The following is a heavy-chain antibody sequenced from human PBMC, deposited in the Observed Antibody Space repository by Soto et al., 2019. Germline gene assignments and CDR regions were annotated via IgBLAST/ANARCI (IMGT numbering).Heavy chain of an antibody. V-gene: IGHV3-30-3*01. D-gene: IGHD3-3*01. CDR1: GFTFSDYV. CDR3: ASDRGRFLEYLYY. CDR2: ISYDGNNK. Sequence: QVQLVEAGGGVVQPGRSLRLSCAASGFTFSDYVMHWVRQAPGKGLGWVAVISYDGNNKYYADSVKGRFTFSRDNSWNTLYLQMNSLRAEDTAVSYCASDRGRFLEYLYYWGQGTLVNVSS. J-gene: IGHJ4*02.